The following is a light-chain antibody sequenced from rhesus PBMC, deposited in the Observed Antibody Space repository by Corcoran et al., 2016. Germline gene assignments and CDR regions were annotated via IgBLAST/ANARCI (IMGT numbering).Light chain of an antibody. CDR1: QSDSSY. CDR2: GAS. V-gene: IGKV3-24*04. J-gene: IGKJ4*01. CDR3: LQRSNWLT. Sequence: EIVMTQSPATSALSPGETATPSCRASQSDSSYLAWYQQKPGQAPRLRIYGASSRATCIPDRFSGSGSGTEFTLTIRGLGPRVVGIYFCLQRSNWLTFDEGDKVEVE.